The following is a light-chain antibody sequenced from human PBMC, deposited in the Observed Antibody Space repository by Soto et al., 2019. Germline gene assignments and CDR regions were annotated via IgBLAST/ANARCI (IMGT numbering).Light chain of an antibody. CDR1: QSISSW. CDR2: KAP. Sequence: DIQMTQSPSTLSASVGDRVTITCRASQSISSWLDWYQQKPGKAPKLLIYKAPSLESGVPSRFSGSGSGTEFTLTISSLQPDDFATYYCQQYNSYVTVGGGTKVEIK. CDR3: QQYNSYVT. V-gene: IGKV1-5*03. J-gene: IGKJ4*01.